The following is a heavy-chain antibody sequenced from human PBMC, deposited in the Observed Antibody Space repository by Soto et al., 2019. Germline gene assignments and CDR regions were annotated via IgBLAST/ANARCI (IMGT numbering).Heavy chain of an antibody. V-gene: IGHV3-33*01. J-gene: IGHJ6*02. CDR1: GFTFSSYG. CDR3: ARDGSYYDSSGPADYYYYYGMDV. Sequence: PGGSLRLSCAASGFTFSSYGMHWVRQAPGKGLEWVAVIWYDGSNKYYADSVKGRFTISRDNSKNTLYLQMNSLRAEDTAVYYCARDGSYYDSSGPADYYYYYGMDVWGQGTTVTVSS. D-gene: IGHD3-22*01. CDR2: IWYDGSNK.